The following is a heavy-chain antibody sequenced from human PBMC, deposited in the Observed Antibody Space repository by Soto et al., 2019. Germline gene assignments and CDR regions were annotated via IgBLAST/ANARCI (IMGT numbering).Heavy chain of an antibody. CDR2: ISGSGGST. Sequence: EVQLLESGGGLVQPGGSLRLSCAASGFTFSSYAMSWVRQAPGKGLEWVSAISGSGGSTYYADSVKGRFTISRDNSKKTLCERGYSNYLCFLSNSSSTPLRCQTGWVDPWGQGTQVTVSP. CDR3: TPLRCQTGWVDP. CDR1: GFTFSSYA. D-gene: IGHD4-4*01. J-gene: IGHJ5*02. V-gene: IGHV3-23*01.